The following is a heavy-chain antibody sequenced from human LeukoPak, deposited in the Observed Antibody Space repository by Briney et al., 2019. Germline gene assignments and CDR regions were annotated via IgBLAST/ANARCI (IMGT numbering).Heavy chain of an antibody. CDR3: ARGGYYDTSGYYIFNN. CDR2: ISRSSSYI. CDR1: GFTFSGYS. J-gene: IGHJ4*02. Sequence: GGSLRLSCGASGFTFSGYSMNWVRQAPGKGLEWVSSISRSSSYIYYADSVKGRFTISRHNAKNSLYLQMNSLGDEDTAVYYCARGGYYDTSGYYIFNNWGQGILVTVSS. D-gene: IGHD3-22*01. V-gene: IGHV3-21*01.